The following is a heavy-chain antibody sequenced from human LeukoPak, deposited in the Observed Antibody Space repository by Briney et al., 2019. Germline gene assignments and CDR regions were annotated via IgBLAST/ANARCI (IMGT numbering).Heavy chain of an antibody. V-gene: IGHV3-21*04. J-gene: IGHJ4*02. CDR1: GFTFSTST. Sequence: GGSLRLSCAASGFTFSTSTMNWIRQAPGKGLEWVSSISSASDYIYYADSVKGRFTISRDNSKNTLYLQMNSLRAEDTAVYYCARALVGAFDYWGQGTLVTVSS. CDR2: ISSASDYI. D-gene: IGHD1-26*01. CDR3: ARALVGAFDY.